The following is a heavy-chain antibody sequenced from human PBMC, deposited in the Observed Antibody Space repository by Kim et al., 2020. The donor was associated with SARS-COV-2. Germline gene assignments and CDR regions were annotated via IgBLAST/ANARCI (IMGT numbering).Heavy chain of an antibody. Sequence: ASVKVSCKASGYTFTTYYMHWVRQAPGQGLEYVGMINPTADATNYAQKFPGRVTVTRDTSTSTVYMELSSLRSEDTAVYYFAREPSVTTYFDSWGQGTLVTVSS. V-gene: IGHV1-46*01. D-gene: IGHD4-17*01. CDR2: INPTADAT. CDR1: GYTFTTYY. J-gene: IGHJ4*02. CDR3: AREPSVTTYFDS.